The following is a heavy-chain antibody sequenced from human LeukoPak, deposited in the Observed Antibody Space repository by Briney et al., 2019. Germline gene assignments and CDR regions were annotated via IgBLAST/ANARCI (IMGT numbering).Heavy chain of an antibody. CDR3: AKDYYDSSGIFDY. CDR2: ISWNSGSI. V-gene: IGHV3-9*01. J-gene: IGHJ4*02. CDR1: GGSISSYY. D-gene: IGHD3-22*01. Sequence: LSLTCTVSGGSISSYYWSWIRQPPGKGLEWVSGISWNSGSIGYADSVKGRFTISRDNAKNSLYLQMNSLRAEDTALYYCAKDYYDSSGIFDYWGQGTLVTVSS.